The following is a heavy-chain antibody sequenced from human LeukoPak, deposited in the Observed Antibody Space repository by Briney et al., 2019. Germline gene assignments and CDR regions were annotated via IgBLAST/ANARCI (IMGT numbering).Heavy chain of an antibody. D-gene: IGHD6-19*01. CDR1: GFTFSSYG. CDR3: AKDRGEQWLVTSSDY. J-gene: IGHJ4*02. V-gene: IGHV3-30*18. Sequence: GGSLRLSCAASGFTFSSYGMHWVRQAPGKGLEWVAVISYDGSNKYYVDSVKGRFTISRDNSKNTLYLQMDSLRPEDTAVYYCAKDRGEQWLVTSSDYWGQGTLVTVSS. CDR2: ISYDGSNK.